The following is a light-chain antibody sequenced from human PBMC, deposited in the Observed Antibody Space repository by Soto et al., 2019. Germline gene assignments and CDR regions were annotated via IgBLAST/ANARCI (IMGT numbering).Light chain of an antibody. Sequence: EIVLTQSPATLSLSPGERATLSCRASQSVSSSLAWYQHKPGQAPRLLIYDVSNRATGIPARFSGSGSGTDFTLTISSLEPEDFAVYYCQQRSNWPPTFGQGIKVDIK. CDR3: QQRSNWPPT. J-gene: IGKJ1*01. CDR2: DVS. V-gene: IGKV3-11*01. CDR1: QSVSSS.